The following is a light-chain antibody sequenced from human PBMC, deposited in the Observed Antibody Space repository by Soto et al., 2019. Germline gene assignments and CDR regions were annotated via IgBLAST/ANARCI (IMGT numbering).Light chain of an antibody. V-gene: IGLV1-36*01. CDR3: AAWDDSLNGPV. J-gene: IGLJ2*01. CDR2: YDD. CDR1: SSNIGNNG. Sequence: QSVLTQPTSVSEAPRQRVTISCSGSSSNIGNNGVNWYQQLPGKAPKLLIYYDDLLPSGVSDRFSGSKSGTSASLAISGLQSEDEADYYCAAWDDSLNGPVLGGGTKLTV.